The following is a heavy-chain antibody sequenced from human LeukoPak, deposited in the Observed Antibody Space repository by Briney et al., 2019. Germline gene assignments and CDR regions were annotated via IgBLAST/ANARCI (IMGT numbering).Heavy chain of an antibody. CDR3: AKDTEATYYDFWSGYFTNYFDY. CDR2: ISGSGGST. V-gene: IGHV3-23*01. CDR1: GFTISSYA. Sequence: GGSLRLSCAVSGFTISSYAMSWVRQAPVKGLEWVSAISGSGGSTYYADSVKGRFTISRDNSKNTLYLQMNSLRAEDTAVYYCAKDTEATYYDFWSGYFTNYFDYWGQGTLVTVSS. J-gene: IGHJ4*02. D-gene: IGHD3-3*01.